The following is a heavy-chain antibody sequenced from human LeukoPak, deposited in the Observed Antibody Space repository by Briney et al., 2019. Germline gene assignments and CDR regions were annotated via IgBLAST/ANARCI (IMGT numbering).Heavy chain of an antibody. CDR1: GYTFTSYG. CDR2: ISAYNGNT. D-gene: IGHD3-22*01. J-gene: IGHJ4*02. V-gene: IGHV1-18*01. Sequence: GASVKVSCKASGYTFTSYGISWVRQAPGQGLEWMGWISAYNGNTNYAQRLQGRVTMTTDTSTSTAYMELRSLRSDDTAVYYCARVEVTMIVVVINGPDYWGQGTLVTVSS. CDR3: ARVEVTMIVVVINGPDY.